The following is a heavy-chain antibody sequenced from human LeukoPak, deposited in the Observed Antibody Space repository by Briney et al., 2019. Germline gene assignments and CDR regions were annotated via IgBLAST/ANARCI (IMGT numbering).Heavy chain of an antibody. Sequence: GGSLRLSCAASAFTVSSNYTSWVRQAPGKGLEWVSLLYSSGGTSYADSVKGRLTISRDNAKNSLYLQMNSLRDEDTAVYYCARGTAAEGFDYWGQGTLVTVSS. CDR1: AFTVSSNY. D-gene: IGHD6-25*01. V-gene: IGHV3-53*01. CDR2: LYSSGGT. J-gene: IGHJ4*02. CDR3: ARGTAAEGFDY.